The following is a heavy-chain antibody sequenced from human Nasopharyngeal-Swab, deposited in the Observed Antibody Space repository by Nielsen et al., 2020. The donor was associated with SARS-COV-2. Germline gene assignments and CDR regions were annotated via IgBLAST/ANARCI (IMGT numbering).Heavy chain of an antibody. J-gene: IGHJ4*02. D-gene: IGHD1-26*01. CDR3: AKDLAGSQTS. Sequence: ETLRLSCAASGFTFSSYAMSWVRQAPGKGLEWVSVIYSGGSSTYYADSVKGRFTISRDNSKNTLYLQMNSLRAEDTAVYYCAKDLAGSQTSWGQGTLVTVSS. V-gene: IGHV3-23*03. CDR2: IYSGGSST. CDR1: GFTFSSYA.